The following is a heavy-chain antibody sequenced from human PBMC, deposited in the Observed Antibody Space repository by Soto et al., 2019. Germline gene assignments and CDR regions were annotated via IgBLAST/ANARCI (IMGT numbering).Heavy chain of an antibody. D-gene: IGHD3-9*01. V-gene: IGHV2-5*02. Sequence: QITLKESGPTLVKPTQTLTLTCTFSGFSLSTSGVGVGWIRQPPGKALEWLALIYWDDDKRYSPSLKSRLTITKDTSKNQVVLTMTNMYPVDTATYYCAHRYYDILTGYYHDAFDIWGQGTMVTVSS. CDR1: GFSLSTSGVG. J-gene: IGHJ3*02. CDR3: AHRYYDILTGYYHDAFDI. CDR2: IYWDDDK.